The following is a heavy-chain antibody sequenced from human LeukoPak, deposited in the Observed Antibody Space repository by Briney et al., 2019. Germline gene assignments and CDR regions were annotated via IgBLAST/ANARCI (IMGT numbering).Heavy chain of an antibody. Sequence: SETLSLTCAVYGGSFSGYYWSWIRQPPGKGLEWIGEINHSGSTNYNPSLKSRVTISVDTSKNQFSLKLSSVTAADTAVYYCARGPRRYQLQPKDENWFGPWGQGTLVTVSS. V-gene: IGHV4-34*01. D-gene: IGHD2-2*01. CDR3: ARGPRRYQLQPKDENWFGP. CDR2: INHSGST. CDR1: GGSFSGYY. J-gene: IGHJ5*02.